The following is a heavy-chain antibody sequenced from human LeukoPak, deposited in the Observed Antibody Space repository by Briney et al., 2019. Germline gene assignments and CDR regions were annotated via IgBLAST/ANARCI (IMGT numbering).Heavy chain of an antibody. J-gene: IGHJ5*02. D-gene: IGHD3-16*01. V-gene: IGHV1-2*02. Sequence: GASVKVSCKASGYTFTGYYMHWVRQAPGQGLEWMGWINPNSGGTNYAQKFQGRVTMTRDTSISTAYMELSRLRSEDTAVYYCARGGGDSLLQNWFDPWGQGTLVTVSS. CDR3: ARGGGDSLLQNWFDP. CDR1: GYTFTGYY. CDR2: INPNSGGT.